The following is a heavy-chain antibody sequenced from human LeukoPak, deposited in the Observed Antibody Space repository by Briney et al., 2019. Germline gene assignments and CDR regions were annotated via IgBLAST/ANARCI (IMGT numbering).Heavy chain of an antibody. CDR1: GFTFTYYH. CDR3: ARGTYSSGWLEFSDFDF. D-gene: IGHD6-19*01. CDR2: LNSRSTTL. V-gene: IGHV3-48*01. J-gene: IGHJ4*02. Sequence: GGSLRLSCAASGFTFTYYHMHWVRQAPGKGLEWVSYLNSRSTTLYYADSVKGRFTISRDNAMNSLYLEINSLRAEDTAVYYCARGTYSSGWLEFSDFDFWGQGILVTVSS.